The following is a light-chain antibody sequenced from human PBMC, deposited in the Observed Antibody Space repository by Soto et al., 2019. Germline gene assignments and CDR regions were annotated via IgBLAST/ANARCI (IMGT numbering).Light chain of an antibody. CDR1: QSVSSN. J-gene: IGKJ4*01. V-gene: IGKV3-15*01. CDR3: QQYNNWPLT. Sequence: EIVVTQSPVTLSVSPGERATLSCRASQSVSSNLAWYQQKPGQAPRLLIYGASTRATGIPARFSGSGSGTELTLTISGLQSEDFAVYYCQQYNNWPLTVGGGTKVEIK. CDR2: GAS.